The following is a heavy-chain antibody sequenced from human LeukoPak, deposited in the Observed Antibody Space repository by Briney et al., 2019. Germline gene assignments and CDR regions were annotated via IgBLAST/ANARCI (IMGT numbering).Heavy chain of an antibody. CDR3: AKGLGRYSGYDSPFDY. CDR2: IRYDGSNK. V-gene: IGHV3-30*02. J-gene: IGHJ4*02. CDR1: GFTFSSYG. D-gene: IGHD5-12*01. Sequence: GGSLRLSCAASGFTFSSYGMHWVRQAPGEGLEWVAFIRYDGSNKYYADSVKGRFTISRDNSKNTLYLQMNSLRAEDTAVYYCAKGLGRYSGYDSPFDYWGQGTLVTVSS.